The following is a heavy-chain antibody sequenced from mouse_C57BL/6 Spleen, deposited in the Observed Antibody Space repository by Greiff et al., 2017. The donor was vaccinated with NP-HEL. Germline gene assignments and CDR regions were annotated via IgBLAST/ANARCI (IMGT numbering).Heavy chain of an antibody. Sequence: VQLKESGAELVRPGASVTLSCKASGYTFTDYEMHWVKQTPVHGLEWIGAIDPETGGTAYNQKFKGKAILTADKSSSTAYMELRSLTSEDSAVYYCTRKGNYYAMDYWGQGTSVTVSS. CDR1: GYTFTDYE. CDR2: IDPETGGT. V-gene: IGHV1-15*01. J-gene: IGHJ4*01. CDR3: TRKGNYYAMDY. D-gene: IGHD2-1*01.